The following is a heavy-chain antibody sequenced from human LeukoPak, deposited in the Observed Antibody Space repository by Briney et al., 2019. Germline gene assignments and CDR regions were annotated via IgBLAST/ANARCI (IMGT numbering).Heavy chain of an antibody. J-gene: IGHJ3*02. CDR2: IYPGDSDT. CDR3: ARIRLVAASLEAFDI. CDR1: GYTFTTYW. Sequence: GESLKISCKGSGYTFTTYWIGWVRQMPGKGLEWMGIIYPGDSDTTYSPSFQGQVTISADESITTAYLQWSTLKASDTAMYYCARIRLVAASLEAFDIWGQGTMVTVSS. D-gene: IGHD2-15*01. V-gene: IGHV5-51*01.